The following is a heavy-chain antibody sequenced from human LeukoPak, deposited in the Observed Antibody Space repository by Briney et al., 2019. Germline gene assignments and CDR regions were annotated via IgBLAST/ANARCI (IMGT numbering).Heavy chain of an antibody. J-gene: IGHJ6*02. D-gene: IGHD6-13*01. CDR3: ALLAAPLIAAAGTDYYYGMDA. CDR1: GGSFSGYY. CDR2: ISSSSSYI. V-gene: IGHV3-21*01. Sequence: ETLSLTCAVYGGSFSGYYWSWVRQAPGKGLEWVSSISSSSSYIYYADSVKGRFTISRDNAKNSLYLQMNSLRAEDTAVYYCALLAAPLIAAAGTDYYYGMDAWGQGTTVTVSS.